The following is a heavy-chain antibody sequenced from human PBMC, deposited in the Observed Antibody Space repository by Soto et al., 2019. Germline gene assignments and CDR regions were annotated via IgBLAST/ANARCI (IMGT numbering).Heavy chain of an antibody. V-gene: IGHV1-18*01. Sequence: ASVKGSCNASGYTFTSYFISWVRQAPGQGLEWMGWISAYNGSTNYAQKLQGWVTMTRDTSTSTAYMELSRLRSDDTAVYYCARALDSSGLGYYYYGMDVWGQGTTVTVSS. CDR2: ISAYNGST. D-gene: IGHD6-19*01. CDR1: GYTFTSYF. CDR3: ARALDSSGLGYYYYGMDV. J-gene: IGHJ6*02.